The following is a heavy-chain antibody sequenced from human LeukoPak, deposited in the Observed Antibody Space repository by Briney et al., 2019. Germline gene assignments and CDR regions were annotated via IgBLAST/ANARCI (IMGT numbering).Heavy chain of an antibody. Sequence: TGGSLRLSCAASRFTFSSYGMHWVRQAPGKGLEWVAFISYDGSDKYYADSVKGRFTISRDNSRNTLYLQMNSLRIEDTAVYYCAKIPSSSTYFDYWGRGTLVTVSS. CDR1: RFTFSSYG. J-gene: IGHJ4*02. D-gene: IGHD6-6*01. V-gene: IGHV3-30*02. CDR3: AKIPSSSTYFDY. CDR2: ISYDGSDK.